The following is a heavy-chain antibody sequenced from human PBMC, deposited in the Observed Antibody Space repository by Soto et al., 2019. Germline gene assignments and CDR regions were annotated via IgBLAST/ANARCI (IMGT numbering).Heavy chain of an antibody. V-gene: IGHV3-53*01. D-gene: IGHD3-22*01. CDR3: VREQNYDYDTTGYYMGLFDS. CDR1: GFPVTRNY. Sequence: AGGSLRLSCAASGFPVTRNYMSWVPQAPGKGLARDSVIYTAAGSYFAASVRGRFTISRDNSKNTLYLQRNSLRAEYTAVYYCVREQNYDYDTTGYYMGLFDSWGQGTLVTVSS. CDR2: IYTAAGS. J-gene: IGHJ4*02.